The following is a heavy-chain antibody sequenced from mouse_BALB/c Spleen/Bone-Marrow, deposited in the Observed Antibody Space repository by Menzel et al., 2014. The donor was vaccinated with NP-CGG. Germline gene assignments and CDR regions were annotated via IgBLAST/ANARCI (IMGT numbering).Heavy chain of an antibody. J-gene: IGHJ2*01. V-gene: IGHV1-14*01. CDR2: INPYNDGT. Sequence: EVQLQQSGPELVKPGASVKMSCKASGYTFTSYILHWVKQKPGQGLEWIGYINPYNDGTKYNEKFKGKATLTSDKFSSATYMELSSLTSEDSAVYYCARGGGHYFDYWGQGTTLPVSS. CDR3: ARGGGHYFDY. CDR1: GYTFTSYI.